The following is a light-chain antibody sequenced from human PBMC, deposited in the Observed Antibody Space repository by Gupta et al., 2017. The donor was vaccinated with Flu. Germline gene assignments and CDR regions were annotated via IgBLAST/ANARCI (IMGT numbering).Light chain of an antibody. V-gene: IGKV1-39*01. CDR2: YAS. Sequence: DMQMTQSPSSLPASVGDRVTISCRASQSVNDFLNWYQQKPGKAPRLLIYYASALQSGVPSRFSGSGYGTDFTLTITNLQPEDSATYYCQQSSNSLYIFGQGTRLQIK. CDR1: QSVNDF. CDR3: QQSSNSLYI. J-gene: IGKJ2*01.